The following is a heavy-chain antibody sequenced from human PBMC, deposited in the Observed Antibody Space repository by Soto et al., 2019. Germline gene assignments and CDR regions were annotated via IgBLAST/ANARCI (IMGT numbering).Heavy chain of an antibody. Sequence: QVQLVQSGAEVKKPGSSVKVSCKASGGTFSSYTISWVRQAPGQGLEWMGRIIPILGIANYAQKFQGRVTITADKSTSTAYMELSSLRSEDTAVYYCARRWFGTINDAFDIWGQGTMVTVSS. CDR2: IIPILGIA. D-gene: IGHD3-10*01. V-gene: IGHV1-69*02. CDR3: ARRWFGTINDAFDI. CDR1: GGTFSSYT. J-gene: IGHJ3*02.